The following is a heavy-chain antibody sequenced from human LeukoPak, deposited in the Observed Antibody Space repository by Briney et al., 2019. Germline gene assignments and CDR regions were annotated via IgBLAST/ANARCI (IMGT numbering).Heavy chain of an antibody. CDR3: ARAVVVARGLMAYFDY. D-gene: IGHD3-10*01. CDR2: FSVYNGNT. V-gene: IGHV1-18*01. CDR1: RYTFTSYG. Sequence: ASVKVSCKASRYTFTSYGISWVRQAPGQGLEWMGWFSVYNGNTDYAQKFQGRVTITADSSTSTAYMEVSSLRSEDTAVYYCARAVVVARGLMAYFDYWGQGTLVTVSS. J-gene: IGHJ4*02.